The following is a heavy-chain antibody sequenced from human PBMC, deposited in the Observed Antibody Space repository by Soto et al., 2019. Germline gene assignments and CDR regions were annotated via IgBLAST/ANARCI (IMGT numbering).Heavy chain of an antibody. D-gene: IGHD4-4*01. CDR2: IIPILDTT. CDR3: ASGGTTVNRRFDF. J-gene: IGHJ4*02. Sequence: QVQVVQSGAEVKKPGSSVRVSCKASGGTSSSYAITWMRQAPGQGLEWMGGIIPILDTTDYAQKFQGRVTFTADEDTSTVYMELSSLTSEDTAVYYCASGGTTVNRRFDFWGQGTLVTVSS. CDR1: GGTSSSYA. V-gene: IGHV1-69*01.